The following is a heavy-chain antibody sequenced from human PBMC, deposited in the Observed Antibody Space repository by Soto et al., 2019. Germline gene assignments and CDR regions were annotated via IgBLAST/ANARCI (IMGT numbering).Heavy chain of an antibody. J-gene: IGHJ5*02. D-gene: IGHD2-2*01. CDR3: ARYCSSTSCYFGWFDP. Sequence: QLQLQESGPGLVKPSETLSLTCTVSGGSISSSSYYWGWIRQPPGKGLEWIGSIYYSGSTYYNPSLKSRVTRSVDTSKNQFSLKLSSVTAADTAVYYCARYCSSTSCYFGWFDPWGQGTLVTVSS. CDR2: IYYSGST. CDR1: GGSISSSSYY. V-gene: IGHV4-39*01.